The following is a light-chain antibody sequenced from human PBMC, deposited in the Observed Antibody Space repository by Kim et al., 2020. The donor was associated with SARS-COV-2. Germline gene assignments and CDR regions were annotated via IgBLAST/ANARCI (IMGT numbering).Light chain of an antibody. J-gene: IGLJ3*02. CDR1: SSDVGGYNY. V-gene: IGLV2-14*01. Sequence: QSALTQPASVSGSPGQSITISCTGTSSDVGGYNYVSWYQQHPGKAPKLMVYDVSQRPSGVSNRFSGSKSGNTASLTISGLQAEDAADYYCSSYTSSSTWVFGGGTQLTVL. CDR2: DVS. CDR3: SSYTSSSTWV.